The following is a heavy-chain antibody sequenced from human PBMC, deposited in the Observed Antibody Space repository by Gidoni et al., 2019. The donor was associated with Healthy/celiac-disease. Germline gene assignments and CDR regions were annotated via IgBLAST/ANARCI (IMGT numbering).Heavy chain of an antibody. V-gene: IGHV1-69*01. D-gene: IGHD3-22*01. J-gene: IGHJ4*02. CDR2: IIPLFGTA. Sequence: QVQLVQYGAEGKKPGSSVTVSCKASGGTVSSYAISWVRQAPGQGLEWMGGIIPLFGTANSAQTFQGRVTITADESTSTAYMELSSLSSEDTAVYYCARDPMYYYDSSGYYDGDYWGQGTLVTVAS. CDR3: ARDPMYYYDSSGYYDGDY. CDR1: GGTVSSYA.